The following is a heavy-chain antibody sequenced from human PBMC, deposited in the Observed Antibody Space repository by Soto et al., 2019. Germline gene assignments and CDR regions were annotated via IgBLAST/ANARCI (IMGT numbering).Heavy chain of an antibody. CDR2: VNPIVSMS. CDR3: GSSYGSGYRAFDY. D-gene: IGHD3-10*01. J-gene: IGHJ4*02. Sequence: QVQLVQSGAEVKRPGSSVKVSCKASGDTFNFYSINWVRQAPGLGLEWMGRVNPIVSMSNYAQKFQGSVTMTVDKSTSTAYMELSSLRSEDTAIYSCGSSYGSGYRAFDYWGQGALVTVSS. V-gene: IGHV1-69*02. CDR1: GDTFNFYS.